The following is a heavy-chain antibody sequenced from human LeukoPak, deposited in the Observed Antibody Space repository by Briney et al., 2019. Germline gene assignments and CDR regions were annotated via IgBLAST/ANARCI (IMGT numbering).Heavy chain of an antibody. V-gene: IGHV3-30*18. J-gene: IGHJ4*02. CDR3: AKGAYDYVWGSLIDY. D-gene: IGHD3-16*01. Sequence: GGSLGLSCAASGSTFSSYGMHWVRQAPGKGLEWVAVISYDGSNKYYADSVKGRFTISRDNSKNTLYLQMNSLRAEDTAVYYCAKGAYDYVWGSLIDYWGQGTLVTVSS. CDR2: ISYDGSNK. CDR1: GSTFSSYG.